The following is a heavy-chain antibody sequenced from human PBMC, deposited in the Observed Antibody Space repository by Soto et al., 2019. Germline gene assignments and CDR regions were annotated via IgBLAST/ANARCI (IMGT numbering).Heavy chain of an antibody. CDR3: ARTEYDRISHDY. V-gene: IGHV4-59*11. CDR2: IYNGGST. Sequence: SETLSLTCTVSGASISSHYWSWLRQPPGKQLEWVGYIYNGGSTNQNPSLNSRVSISIDTSRNQFSLRLRSVTAADTAVYFCARTEYDRISHDYWGPGTLVTVSS. CDR1: GASISSHY. D-gene: IGHD3-22*01. J-gene: IGHJ4*02.